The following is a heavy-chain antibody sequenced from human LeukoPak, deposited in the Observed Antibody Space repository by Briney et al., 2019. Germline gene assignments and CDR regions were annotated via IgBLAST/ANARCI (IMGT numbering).Heavy chain of an antibody. J-gene: IGHJ6*02. CDR1: GGSISSYY. Sequence: KPSETLSLTCTVSGGSISSYYWSWIRQPAGKGLEWTGRMYTSGSTNYNPSLKSRVTMSVDTSNNQFSLKLSSVTAADTAVYYCAREGYFDRLRYGMDVWGQGTTVTVSS. V-gene: IGHV4-4*07. CDR3: AREGYFDRLRYGMDV. D-gene: IGHD3-9*01. CDR2: MYTSGST.